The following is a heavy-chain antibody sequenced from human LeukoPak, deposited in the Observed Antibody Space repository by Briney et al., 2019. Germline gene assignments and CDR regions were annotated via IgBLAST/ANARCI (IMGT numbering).Heavy chain of an antibody. V-gene: IGHV1-46*01. D-gene: IGHD2-2*01. CDR3: AREIVVVPSAMGFDP. J-gene: IGHJ5*02. CDR1: GYTFTTYY. Sequence: ALVKVSCKASGYTFTTYYIHWVRQAPGQGLEWMGVINPSGGSTSFAQKFQARLTMTRDTSTSTVYMELSGLSSEDTAVYYCAREIVVVPSAMGFDPWGQGTLVTVSS. CDR2: INPSGGST.